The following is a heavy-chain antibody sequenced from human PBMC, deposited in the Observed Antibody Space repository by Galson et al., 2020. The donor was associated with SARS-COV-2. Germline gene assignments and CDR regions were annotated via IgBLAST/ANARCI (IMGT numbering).Heavy chain of an antibody. V-gene: IGHV3-11*01. CDR3: ASLMGEYSYGFPYYYYMDV. CDR2: ISGGGSKI. CDR1: GFTFSDYY. J-gene: IGHJ6*03. D-gene: IGHD5-18*01. Sequence: GESLKISCAASGFTFSDYYMTWLRQAPGKGLEWVSYISGGGSKIYYADSVKGRFTISRDNAKNSLYLQMNSLRADDTAVYYCASLMGEYSYGFPYYYYMDVWGKGTTVTVSS.